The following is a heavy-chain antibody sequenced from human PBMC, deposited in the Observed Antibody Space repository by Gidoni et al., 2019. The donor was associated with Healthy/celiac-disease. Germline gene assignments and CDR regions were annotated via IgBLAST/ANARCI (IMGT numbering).Heavy chain of an antibody. V-gene: IGHV3-21*01. CDR1: GFTFSSYS. Sequence: EVQLVESGGGLVKPGGSLRLSCAASGFTFSSYSMNWVRQAPGKGLEWVSSISSSSSYIYYADSVKGRFTISRDNAKNSLYLQMNSLRAEDTAVYYCARDRIAVSGSNWFDPWGQGTLVTVSS. CDR3: ARDRIAVSGSNWFDP. D-gene: IGHD6-19*01. CDR2: ISSSSSYI. J-gene: IGHJ5*02.